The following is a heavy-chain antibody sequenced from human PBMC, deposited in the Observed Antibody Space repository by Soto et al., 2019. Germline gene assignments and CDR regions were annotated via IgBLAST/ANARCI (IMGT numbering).Heavy chain of an antibody. CDR1: GFTFSSYA. J-gene: IGHJ6*02. CDR2: ISGGGDLT. CDR3: LNYYDDGGSLYGMVV. Sequence: EVQLLESGGGLVQPGGSLRLSCTSSGFTFSSYAMTWVRQAPGEGLEWVSGISGGGDLTYYADFVKGRFTISRDNSKDTLYLQMNSLRAEDTAVYYCLNYYDDGGSLYGMVVWGQGTTVTVSS. V-gene: IGHV3-23*01. D-gene: IGHD3-22*01.